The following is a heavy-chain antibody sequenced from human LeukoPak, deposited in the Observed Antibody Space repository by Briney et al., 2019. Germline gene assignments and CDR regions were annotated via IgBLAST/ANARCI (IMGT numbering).Heavy chain of an antibody. V-gene: IGHV3-48*03. CDR1: GGSISSYY. J-gene: IGHJ4*02. Sequence: LSLTCTVSGGSISSYYWSWVRQAPGKGLEWVSYISSSGSTIYYADSVKGRFTISRDNAKNSLYLQMNSLRAEDTAVYYCARIIDPLGVNDYWGQGTLVTVSS. D-gene: IGHD2-8*01. CDR2: ISSSGSTI. CDR3: ARIIDPLGVNDY.